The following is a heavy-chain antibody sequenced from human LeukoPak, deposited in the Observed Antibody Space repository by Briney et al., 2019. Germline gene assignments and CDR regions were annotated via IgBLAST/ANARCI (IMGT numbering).Heavy chain of an antibody. V-gene: IGHV3-15*01. J-gene: IGHJ4*02. D-gene: IGHD6-19*01. CDR3: IKDPQSLAED. CDR1: GFTFSDAW. CDR2: IKSKTDGGTT. Sequence: GGSLTLSCAASGFTFSDAWMTWVRQAPGKGLEWVGLIKSKTDGGTTDYAAPVKGRFTISRDDSKNTLYLQMNSLKTEDTAVYYCIKDPQSLAEDWGQGTLVTVSS.